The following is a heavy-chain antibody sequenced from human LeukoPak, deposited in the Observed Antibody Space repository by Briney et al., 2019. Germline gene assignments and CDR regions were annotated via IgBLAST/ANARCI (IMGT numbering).Heavy chain of an antibody. CDR3: AREVGGYSYGYRPTELYWYFDL. CDR1: GYSISSGYY. D-gene: IGHD5-18*01. V-gene: IGHV4-61*02. Sequence: SETLSLTCTVSGYSISSGYYWGWIRQPAGKGLEWIGRIYTRGSTNYNPSLKSRVTISVDTSKNQFSLKLSSVTAADTAVYYCAREVGGYSYGYRPTELYWYFDLWGRGTLVTVSS. J-gene: IGHJ2*01. CDR2: IYTRGST.